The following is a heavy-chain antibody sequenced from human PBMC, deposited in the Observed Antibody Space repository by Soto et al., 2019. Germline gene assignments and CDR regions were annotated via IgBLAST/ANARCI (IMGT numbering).Heavy chain of an antibody. J-gene: IGHJ4*02. Sequence: ASVKVSCKGFGYSFMKYGINWVRQAPGQGLEWVGWISPYSGYTHSAQRFHGRLTLTTDTAASTAYMELRILRSADTALYYCAREASVLIPAAQPSRFDSWGQGTLVTVSS. D-gene: IGHD2-2*01. CDR2: ISPYSGYT. CDR1: GYSFMKYG. CDR3: AREASVLIPAAQPSRFDS. V-gene: IGHV1-18*01.